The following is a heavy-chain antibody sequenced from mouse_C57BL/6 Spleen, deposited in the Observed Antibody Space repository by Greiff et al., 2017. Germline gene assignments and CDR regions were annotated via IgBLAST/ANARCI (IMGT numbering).Heavy chain of an antibody. V-gene: IGHV5-4*01. CDR3: AREGLDSSGSTWFAY. D-gene: IGHD3-2*02. J-gene: IGHJ3*01. CDR2: ISDGGSYT. Sequence: EVKLMESGGGLVKPGGSLKLSCAASGFTFSSNAMSWVRQTPEKRLEWVATISDGGSYTYYPDNVKGRFTISRDNAKNNLYLQMSHLKSEDTAMYYCAREGLDSSGSTWFAYWGQGTLVTVSA. CDR1: GFTFSSNA.